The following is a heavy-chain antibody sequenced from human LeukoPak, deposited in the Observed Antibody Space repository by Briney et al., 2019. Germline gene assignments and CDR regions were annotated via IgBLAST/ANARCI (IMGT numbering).Heavy chain of an antibody. CDR3: ARDHESGYYYYGMDV. CDR2: IYPGDSDT. J-gene: IGHJ6*02. CDR1: GYSFTSYW. Sequence: GESLKISCKGSGYSFTSYWIGWVRQMPGKGLEWMGIIYPGDSDTRYSPSFQGQVTISADKSISTAYLQWSSLKASDTAMYYCARDHESGYYYYGMDVWDQGTTVTVSS. D-gene: IGHD3-3*01. V-gene: IGHV5-51*01.